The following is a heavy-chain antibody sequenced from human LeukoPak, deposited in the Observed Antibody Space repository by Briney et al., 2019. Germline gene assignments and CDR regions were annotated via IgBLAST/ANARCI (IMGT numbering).Heavy chain of an antibody. Sequence: SETLSLTCTVSGGSISSGDYYWSWIRQPPGKGLEWIGCIYYSGSTYYNPSLKSRVTISVDTSKNQFSLKLSSVTAADTAVYYCARGRDYGDALGAFDIWGQGTMVTVSS. J-gene: IGHJ3*02. CDR3: ARGRDYGDALGAFDI. D-gene: IGHD4-17*01. CDR2: IYYSGST. V-gene: IGHV4-30-4*08. CDR1: GGSISSGDYY.